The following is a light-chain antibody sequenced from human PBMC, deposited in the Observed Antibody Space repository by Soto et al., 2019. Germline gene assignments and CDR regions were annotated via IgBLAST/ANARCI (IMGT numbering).Light chain of an antibody. Sequence: QSVLTQPPSASGTPGQRVTISCSGSSSNIGSNTVNWYQQLPGTAPKLLTYSNNQRPSGVPDRFSGSKSGTSASLAISGLQSEDEADYYCAAWDDSLNVYVFGTGTKVTVL. J-gene: IGLJ1*01. CDR1: SSNIGSNT. V-gene: IGLV1-44*01. CDR2: SNN. CDR3: AAWDDSLNVYV.